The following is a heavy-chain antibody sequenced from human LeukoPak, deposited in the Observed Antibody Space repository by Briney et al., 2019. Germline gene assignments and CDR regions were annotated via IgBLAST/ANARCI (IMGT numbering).Heavy chain of an antibody. CDR3: ARDLIVYGSGSYFDY. Sequence: GASVKVSCKASGYTFTSYGISWVRQAPGQGLEWMGWINVGNGNTKYSQNLQGRLTITTDTSASTAYMELSSLRSEDTALYFCARDLIVYGSGSYFDYWGQGTLVTVSS. J-gene: IGHJ4*02. CDR2: INVGNGNT. CDR1: GYTFTSYG. V-gene: IGHV1-18*01. D-gene: IGHD3-10*01.